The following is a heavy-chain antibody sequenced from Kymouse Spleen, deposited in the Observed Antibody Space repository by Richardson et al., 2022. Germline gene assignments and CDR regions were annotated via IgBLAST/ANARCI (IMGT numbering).Heavy chain of an antibody. J-gene: IGHJ6*02. D-gene: IGHD4-11,IGHD4-11*01. CDR1: GFTFSSYS. Sequence: EVQLVESGGGLVKPGGSLRLSCAASGFTFSSYSMNWVRQAPGKGLEWVSSISSSSSYIYYADSVKGRFTISRDNAKNSLYLQMNSLRAEDTAVYYCARESATVTTYYYYYGMDVWGQGTTVTVSS. CDR2: ISSSSSYI. V-gene: IGHV3-21*03. CDR3: ARESATVTTYYYYYGMDV.